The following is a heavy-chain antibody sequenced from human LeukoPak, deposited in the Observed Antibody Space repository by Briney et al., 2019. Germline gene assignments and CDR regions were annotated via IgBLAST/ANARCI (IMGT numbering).Heavy chain of an antibody. CDR3: AKGEVVTAMVRDAFDI. J-gene: IGHJ3*02. V-gene: IGHV3-21*01. CDR1: GFTFSSYS. CDR2: ISSSSYI. D-gene: IGHD2-21*02. Sequence: PGGSLRLSCAASGFTFSSYSMNWVRQAPAKGVEWVSSISSSSYIYYADSVKGGFTTSRDNAKSSLYLQMNSLRAEDTAVYYCAKGEVVTAMVRDAFDIWGQGTMVTVSS.